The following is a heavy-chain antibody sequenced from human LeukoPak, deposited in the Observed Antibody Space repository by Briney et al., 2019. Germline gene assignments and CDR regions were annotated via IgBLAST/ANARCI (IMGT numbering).Heavy chain of an antibody. CDR3: ARDAVGATGLYYFDY. V-gene: IGHV3-21*01. Sequence: PGGSLRLSCAASGFTFGSYSMNWVRQAPGKGLEWVSSISSSSSYIYYADSVKGRFTISRDNAKNSLYLQMNSLRAEDTAVYYCARDAVGATGLYYFDYWGQGTLVTVSS. CDR2: ISSSSSYI. J-gene: IGHJ4*02. D-gene: IGHD1-26*01. CDR1: GFTFGSYS.